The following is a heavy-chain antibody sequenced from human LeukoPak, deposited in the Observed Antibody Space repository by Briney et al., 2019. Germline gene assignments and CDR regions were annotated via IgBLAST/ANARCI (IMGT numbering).Heavy chain of an antibody. CDR2: INHSGST. CDR3: ARGAVAGLDY. V-gene: IGHV4-34*01. D-gene: IGHD6-19*01. Sequence: SETLSLTCAVYGGSFSGYYWSWIRQPPGKGLEWIGEINHSGSTNYNPFLKSRVTISVDTSKNQFSLKLSSVTAADTAVYYCARGAVAGLDYWGQGTLVTVSS. CDR1: GGSFSGYY. J-gene: IGHJ4*02.